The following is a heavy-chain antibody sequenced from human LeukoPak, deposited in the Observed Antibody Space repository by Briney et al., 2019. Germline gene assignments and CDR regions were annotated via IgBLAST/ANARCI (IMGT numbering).Heavy chain of an antibody. CDR1: GGSISSYY. D-gene: IGHD4-17*01. Sequence: SETLSLTFTVSGGSISSYYWSWIRQPPGKGLEWIGYIYYSGSTNYNPSLKSRVTISVDTSKNQFSLKLSSVTAADTAVYYCASIHYGDYPGYFDYWGQGTLVTVSS. V-gene: IGHV4-59*01. J-gene: IGHJ4*02. CDR3: ASIHYGDYPGYFDY. CDR2: IYYSGST.